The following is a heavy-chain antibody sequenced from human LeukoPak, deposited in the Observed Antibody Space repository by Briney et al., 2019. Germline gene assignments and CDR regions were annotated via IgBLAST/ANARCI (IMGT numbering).Heavy chain of an antibody. D-gene: IGHD3-3*01. CDR2: INPSGGST. CDR3: ARDRITIFGVVSTRVNRDYYYYYMDV. J-gene: IGHJ6*03. V-gene: IGHV1-46*01. Sequence: ASVKVSCKASGYTFTSYYTHWVRQAPGQGLEWMGIINPSGGSTSYAQKFQGRVTMTRDMSTSTVYMELSSLRSEDTAVYYCARDRITIFGVVSTRVNRDYYYYYMDVWGKGTTVTVSS. CDR1: GYTFTSYY.